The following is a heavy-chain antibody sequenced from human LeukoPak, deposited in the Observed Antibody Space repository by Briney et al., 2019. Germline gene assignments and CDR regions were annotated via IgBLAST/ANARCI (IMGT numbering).Heavy chain of an antibody. Sequence: QPGRSLRLSCAASGFTFSSYAMHWVRQAPGKGLEWVAVISYDGSNKYYADSVKGRFTISRDNSKNTLYLQMNSLRAEDTAVYYCARDLWGTEGATAPIMDYWGQGTLVTVSS. D-gene: IGHD5-12*01. CDR2: ISYDGSNK. V-gene: IGHV3-30*04. CDR3: ARDLWGTEGATAPIMDY. CDR1: GFTFSSYA. J-gene: IGHJ4*02.